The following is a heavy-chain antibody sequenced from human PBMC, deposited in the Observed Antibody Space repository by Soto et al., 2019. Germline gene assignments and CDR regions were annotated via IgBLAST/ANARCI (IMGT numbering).Heavy chain of an antibody. Sequence: HPGGSLRLSCAASGFTFSSYAVHWVRQAPGKGLEWVAVISYDGSNKYYADSVKGRFTISRDNSKNTLYLQMNSLRAEDTAVYYCASDLATAMDYWGQGTLVTVSS. V-gene: IGHV3-30-3*01. CDR3: ASDLATAMDY. CDR1: GFTFSSYA. CDR2: ISYDGSNK. J-gene: IGHJ4*02. D-gene: IGHD5-18*01.